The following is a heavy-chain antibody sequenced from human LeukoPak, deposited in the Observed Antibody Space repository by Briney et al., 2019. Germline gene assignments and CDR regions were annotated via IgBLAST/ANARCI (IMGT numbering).Heavy chain of an antibody. CDR3: ARERGSGWPDY. CDR2: IIPILGIA. V-gene: IGHV1-69*04. CDR1: GGTFSSYA. Sequence: GASVKVSCKASGGTFSSYAISWVRQAPGQGLEWMGRIIPILGIANYAQKFQGRVTITADKSTSTAYMELSSLRFEDTAVYYCARERGSGWPDYWGQGTLVTVSS. J-gene: IGHJ4*02. D-gene: IGHD6-19*01.